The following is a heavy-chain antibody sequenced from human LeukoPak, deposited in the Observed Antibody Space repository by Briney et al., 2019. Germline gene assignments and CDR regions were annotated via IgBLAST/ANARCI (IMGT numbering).Heavy chain of an antibody. Sequence: PGGSLRLSCAASGFTFSSYGMSWVRQAPGKGLEWVSAISGSGGSTYYADSVKGRFTISRDNSKNTLSLQMNSLRVEDTALYYCAKDPPGIGNYDSSGYYFERRSYYFDVWGRGTLVTVSS. V-gene: IGHV3-23*01. CDR2: ISGSGGST. D-gene: IGHD3-22*01. CDR1: GFTFSSYG. J-gene: IGHJ2*01. CDR3: AKDPPGIGNYDSSGYYFERRSYYFDV.